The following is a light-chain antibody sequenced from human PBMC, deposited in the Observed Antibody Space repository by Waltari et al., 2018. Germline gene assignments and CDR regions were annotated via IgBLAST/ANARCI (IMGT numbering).Light chain of an antibody. CDR2: EKN. Sequence: QSVLTQPPSVSAAPGQKVTISCSGSSSNIGNNYVSWYQQLPGTAPKLLIYEKNKRHSGSPDLFFGSKAGTAATLGITGLQTGDEADYYCGTWDSSLSAGVFGGGTKLTVL. CDR1: SSNIGNNY. CDR3: GTWDSSLSAGV. J-gene: IGLJ3*02. V-gene: IGLV1-51*02.